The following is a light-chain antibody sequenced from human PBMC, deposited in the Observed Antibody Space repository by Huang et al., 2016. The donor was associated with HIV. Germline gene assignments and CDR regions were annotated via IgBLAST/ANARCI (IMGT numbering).Light chain of an antibody. Sequence: DIVMTQSPDSLAVSLGERATINCKSSQSVLSGNNKNYLAWFQQKSGQPPKLLIYWASTRESGVPDRFSGRGSRTDFTLTINNLQPEDVAVYYCQQYFNPPVTFGPGTKVHVK. V-gene: IGKV4-1*01. CDR2: WAS. CDR1: QSVLSGNNKNY. CDR3: QQYFNPPVT. J-gene: IGKJ3*01.